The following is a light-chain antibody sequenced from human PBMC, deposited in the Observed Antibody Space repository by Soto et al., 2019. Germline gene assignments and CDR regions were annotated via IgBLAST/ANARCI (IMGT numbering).Light chain of an antibody. Sequence: SVLTQPASVSGSPGQSITISCTGTSRDVGAYDYVSWYLQYPDKAPRLIIYEVVQRPSGVPDRFSGSKSGNTASLTVSGLQAADEADYFCKSYAGSNTYVFGSGTKVTVL. CDR1: SRDVGAYDY. CDR2: EVV. V-gene: IGLV2-8*01. CDR3: KSYAGSNTYV. J-gene: IGLJ1*01.